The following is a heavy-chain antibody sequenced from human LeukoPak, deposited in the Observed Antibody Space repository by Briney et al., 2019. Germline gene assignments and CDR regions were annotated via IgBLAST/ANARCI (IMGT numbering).Heavy chain of an antibody. CDR1: GGSINNGNHF. Sequence: SQTLSLTCTVSGGSINNGNHFWTWIRQPAGKGLEWIGRIYSSGSTNYNPSLKSRVTMSVDTSKNQFSLKLSSVTAADTAVYYCARDANYYYYYMDVWGKGTTVTVSS. D-gene: IGHD2-15*01. V-gene: IGHV4-61*02. CDR2: IYSSGST. CDR3: ARDANYYYYYMDV. J-gene: IGHJ6*03.